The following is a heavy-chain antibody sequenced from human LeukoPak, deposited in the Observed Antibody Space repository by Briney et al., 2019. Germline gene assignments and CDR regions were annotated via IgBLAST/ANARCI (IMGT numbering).Heavy chain of an antibody. CDR1: GYTFTVHY. CDR2: IHPNGGGT. V-gene: IGHV1-2*02. Sequence: ASVKVSCKASGYTFTVHYLYWVRQAPGQGLEWMGWIHPNGGGTVYAQKFQGRVTMTRDTSISTVFMELSNLRSDDTAVYYCTREDYWGQGTLVTVSS. J-gene: IGHJ4*02. CDR3: TREDY.